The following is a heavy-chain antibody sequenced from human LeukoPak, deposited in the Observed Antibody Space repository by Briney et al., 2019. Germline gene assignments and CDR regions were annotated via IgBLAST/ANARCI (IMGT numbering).Heavy chain of an antibody. CDR2: ISWNSGSI. CDR3: AKDRARWLQSFDY. Sequence: GGSLRLSCAASGFTFSSYSMNWVRQAPGKGLEWVSGISWNSGSIGYADSVKGRFTISRDNAKNSLYLQMNSLRAEDTALYYCAKDRARWLQSFDYWGQGTLVTVSS. J-gene: IGHJ4*02. CDR1: GFTFSSYS. D-gene: IGHD5-24*01. V-gene: IGHV3-9*01.